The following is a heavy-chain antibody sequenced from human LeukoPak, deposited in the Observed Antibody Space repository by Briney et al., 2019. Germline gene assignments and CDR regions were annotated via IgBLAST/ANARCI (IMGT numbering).Heavy chain of an antibody. CDR3: AKAALYDFWSGYYWDYYHYMDV. V-gene: IGHV3-30*02. CDR2: IRYDGSNK. CDR1: GFTFSSYG. Sequence: GGSLRLSCAASGFTFSSYGMHWVRQAPGKGLEWVAFIRYDGSNKYYADSVKGRFTISRDNSKNTLYLQMNSLRAEDTAVYYCAKAALYDFWSGYYWDYYHYMDVWGKGTTVTVSS. J-gene: IGHJ6*03. D-gene: IGHD3-3*01.